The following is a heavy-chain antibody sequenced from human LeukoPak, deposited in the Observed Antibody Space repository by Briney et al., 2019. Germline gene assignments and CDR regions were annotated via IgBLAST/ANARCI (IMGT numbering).Heavy chain of an antibody. Sequence: GASVKVSCKASGYTFTSYYMHWVRQAPGQGLEWMGIINPSGGSTSYAQKFQGRVALTRDTSTSTVYMELSSLRSEDTAVYYCARNSYDFWSGYSGWFDPWGQETLVTVSS. D-gene: IGHD3-3*01. J-gene: IGHJ5*02. V-gene: IGHV1-46*01. CDR2: INPSGGST. CDR3: ARNSYDFWSGYSGWFDP. CDR1: GYTFTSYY.